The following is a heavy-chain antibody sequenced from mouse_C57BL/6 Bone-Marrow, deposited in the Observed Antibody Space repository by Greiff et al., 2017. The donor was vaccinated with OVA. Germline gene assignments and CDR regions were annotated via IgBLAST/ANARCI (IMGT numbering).Heavy chain of an antibody. CDR3: ERRGGRPWYSED. CDR2: IYPGGGYT. CDR1: GYTFTTYW. J-gene: IGHJ1*03. Sequence: QVQLQQSGAELVRPGTSVKMSCKASGYTFTTYWIGWVKQRPGPGLAWLGDIYPGGGYTNYNEKFKGKATLTADKSSSTAYMQVSSLTSEDSAIYYCERRGGRPWYSEDWGTGTTGTVSS. V-gene: IGHV1-63*01.